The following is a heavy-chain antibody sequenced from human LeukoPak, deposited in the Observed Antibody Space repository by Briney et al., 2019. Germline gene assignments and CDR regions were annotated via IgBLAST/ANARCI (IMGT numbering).Heavy chain of an antibody. D-gene: IGHD3-22*01. CDR3: AKDAYYYDSSRAWSRYFDY. J-gene: IGHJ4*02. V-gene: IGHV3-23*01. CDR1: GFTFSSYA. Sequence: GGSLRLSCAASGFTFSSYAMSWVRQAPGKGLEWVSAISGSGGSTYYADSVKGRFTISRDNSKNTLYLQMNSLRAEDKAVYYCAKDAYYYDSSRAWSRYFDYWGQGTLVTVSS. CDR2: ISGSGGST.